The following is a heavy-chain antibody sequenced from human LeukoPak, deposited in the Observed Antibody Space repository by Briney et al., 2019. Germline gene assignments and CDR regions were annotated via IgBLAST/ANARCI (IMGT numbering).Heavy chain of an antibody. J-gene: IGHJ4*02. CDR3: ARAARAGDKRFDY. CDR1: GGSFSGHY. D-gene: IGHD6-13*01. CDR2: VNHSGSA. V-gene: IGHV4-34*01. Sequence: SETLSLTCAVYGGSFSGHYWSWIRQFTGKGLELIGEVNHSGSANYNPSLKSRVTISADTSKNQFSLELSSVTAADTAVYFCARAARAGDKRFDYWGQGTLVTVSS.